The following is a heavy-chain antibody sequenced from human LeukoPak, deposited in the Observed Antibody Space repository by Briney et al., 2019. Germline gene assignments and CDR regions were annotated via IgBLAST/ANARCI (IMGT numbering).Heavy chain of an antibody. D-gene: IGHD4-11*01. CDR3: ARMPLEIVTNFLDS. Sequence: GGSLRLSCAASGFTFHRYSMNRVRQAPGKGLEWVSYISSNSRTIHYADSVRGRFTISRDNAKSSLYLQMDTLRAEDTAVYYCARMPLEIVTNFLDSWGQGTLVTVSS. V-gene: IGHV3-48*04. CDR2: ISSNSRTI. J-gene: IGHJ4*02. CDR1: GFTFHRYS.